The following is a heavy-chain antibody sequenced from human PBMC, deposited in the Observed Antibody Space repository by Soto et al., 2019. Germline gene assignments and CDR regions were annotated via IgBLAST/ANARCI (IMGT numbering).Heavy chain of an antibody. D-gene: IGHD3-10*01. CDR2: ISYDGSNK. J-gene: IGHJ4*02. CDR3: VGGQYYFDY. V-gene: IGHV3-30*03. Sequence: QVQLVESGGSVVQPGRSLRLSCAASGFPFTTYGMHWVREGPGKGLDWVAAISYDGSNKFYADSVKGRFTISRDNSKNTLYLQMNSLRPEDTALYYCVGGQYYFDYRGQGTLVIVSS. CDR1: GFPFTTYG.